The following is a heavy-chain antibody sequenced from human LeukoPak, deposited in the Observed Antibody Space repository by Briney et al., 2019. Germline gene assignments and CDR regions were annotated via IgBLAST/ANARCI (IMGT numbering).Heavy chain of an antibody. CDR1: GFTFSSYG. J-gene: IGHJ3*02. CDR2: ISYDGSNK. V-gene: IGHV3-30*18. Sequence: GGSLRLSCAASGFTFSSYGMHWVRQAPGKGLEWVAVISYDGSNKYYADSVKGRFTISRDNSKNTLCLQMNSLRAEDTAVYYCAKSWEAFDIWGQGTMVTVSS. D-gene: IGHD1-26*01. CDR3: AKSWEAFDI.